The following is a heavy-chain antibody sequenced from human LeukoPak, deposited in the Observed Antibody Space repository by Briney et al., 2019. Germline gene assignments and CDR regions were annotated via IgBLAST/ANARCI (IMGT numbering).Heavy chain of an antibody. D-gene: IGHD2-2*01. CDR2: INHSGST. V-gene: IGHV4-34*01. CDR1: GESFTTYY. J-gene: IGHJ4*02. Sequence: PSETLSLTCAVYGESFTTYYWSWIRQPPGKGLEWIGEINHSGSTNYNPSLKSRVTISVDTSKNQFSLKLSSVTAADTAVYYCARGADCSSTSCYFDYWGQGTLVTVSS. CDR3: ARGADCSSTSCYFDY.